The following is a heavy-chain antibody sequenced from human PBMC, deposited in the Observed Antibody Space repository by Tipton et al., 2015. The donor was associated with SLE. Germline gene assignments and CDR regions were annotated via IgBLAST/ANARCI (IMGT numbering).Heavy chain of an antibody. CDR1: GGSISSYY. J-gene: IGHJ3*02. CDR2: IYTSGST. V-gene: IGHV4-4*07. CDR3: ARQVGAKAFDI. D-gene: IGHD1-26*01. Sequence: TLSLTCTVSGGSISSYYCSWIRQPAGMGLEWIGRIYTSGSTHYTPPLKSRVTMSVDTYKNQFSLKLSSVTAADTAVYYCARQVGAKAFDIWGQGTMVTVSS.